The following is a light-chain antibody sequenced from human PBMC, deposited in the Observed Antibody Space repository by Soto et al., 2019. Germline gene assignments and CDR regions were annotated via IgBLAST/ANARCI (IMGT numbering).Light chain of an antibody. J-gene: IGKJ4*01. Sequence: EKVMTQSPATLSVSPGERATLSCRASQGVKTRLAWYQQKPGQAPRLLIYDAFTRATGIPARFSGSASGTEFTLTISSLQSEDFAVYYCQQYDEWPLTFGGGTKVEIK. CDR3: QQYDEWPLT. CDR1: QGVKTR. CDR2: DAF. V-gene: IGKV3-15*01.